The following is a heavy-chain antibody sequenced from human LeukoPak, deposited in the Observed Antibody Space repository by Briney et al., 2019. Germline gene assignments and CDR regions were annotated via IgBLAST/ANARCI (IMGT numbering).Heavy chain of an antibody. D-gene: IGHD6-19*01. V-gene: IGHV4-39*01. CDR2: VYYSGST. Sequence: PSETLSLTCTVSGGSISSSTYYWGWIRQTPGKGLEWIATVYYSGSTYHNPSLKSRVTISVDTSKDQFSLKLSSVTAADTAVYYCARHASIAVGGAFDIWGQGTMVTVSS. CDR1: GGSISSSTYY. CDR3: ARHASIAVGGAFDI. J-gene: IGHJ3*02.